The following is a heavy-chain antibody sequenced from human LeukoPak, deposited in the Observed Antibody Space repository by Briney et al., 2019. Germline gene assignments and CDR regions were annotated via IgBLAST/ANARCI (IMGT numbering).Heavy chain of an antibody. V-gene: IGHV4-38-2*02. CDR3: ARENYVWGSYRTFDY. CDR2: IYHSGST. Sequence: SETLSLTCTVSGYSISSGYYRGWIRQPPGKGLEWIGSIYHSGSTYYNPSLKSRVTISVDTSKNQFSLKLSSVTAADTAVYYCARENYVWGSYRTFDYWGQGTLVTVSS. J-gene: IGHJ4*02. CDR1: GYSISSGYY. D-gene: IGHD3-16*02.